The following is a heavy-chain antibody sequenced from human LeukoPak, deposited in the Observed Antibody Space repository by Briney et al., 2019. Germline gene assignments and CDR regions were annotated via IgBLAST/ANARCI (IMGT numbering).Heavy chain of an antibody. CDR2: INPNTGDT. V-gene: IGHV1-2*02. CDR3: ATDKFGSGSNVFDY. J-gene: IGHJ4*02. Sequence: ASVKVSCKASGYTFTSYGISWVRQAPGQGLEWMGWINPNTGDTNSPQKFQGRVTMTRDTSVRTAYMELSRLRSDDTAVYFCATDKFGSGSNVFDYWGQGALVTVSS. D-gene: IGHD3-10*01. CDR1: GYTFTSYG.